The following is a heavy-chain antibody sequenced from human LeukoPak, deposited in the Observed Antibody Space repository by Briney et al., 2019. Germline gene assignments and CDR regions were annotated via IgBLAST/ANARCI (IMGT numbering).Heavy chain of an antibody. J-gene: IGHJ4*02. CDR2: ISYDGSNK. V-gene: IGHV3-30*04. D-gene: IGHD3-22*01. Sequence: GRSLRLSCAASGFTFSSYAMHWVRQAPGKGLEWVAVISYDGSNKYSADSVKGRFTIPRDNSKNTLYLQMNSLRAEDTAVYYCARDPGSGYYYGDYWGQGTLVTV. CDR1: GFTFSSYA. CDR3: ARDPGSGYYYGDY.